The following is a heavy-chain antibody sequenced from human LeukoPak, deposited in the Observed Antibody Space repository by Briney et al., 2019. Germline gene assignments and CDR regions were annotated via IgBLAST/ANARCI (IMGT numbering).Heavy chain of an antibody. Sequence: GGSLRLSCVASGFTFSSYAMHWVRQAPGKGLEYVSSISSDGGNTYYANSVRGRFTISRDNSKNTLYLQMGSLRTEDMAVFYCARGSHRRYSSIWYSLWGQGTLVTVSS. D-gene: IGHD6-13*01. CDR2: ISSDGGNT. V-gene: IGHV3-64*01. CDR3: ARGSHRRYSSIWYSL. CDR1: GFTFSSYA. J-gene: IGHJ4*02.